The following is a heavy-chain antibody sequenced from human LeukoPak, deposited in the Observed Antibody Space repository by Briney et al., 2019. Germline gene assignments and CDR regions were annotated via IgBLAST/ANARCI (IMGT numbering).Heavy chain of an antibody. CDR3: ANHLACGSTSCPPFDS. CDR1: GFTFRIYS. Sequence: GGSLRLSCAASGFTFRIYSMNWVRQAPGKGLEWVSSISNDGNYIYYADSVKGRFTISRDNAKNPLYLQMNSLRAEDTAVYYCANHLACGSTSCPPFDSWGQGTLVTVSS. D-gene: IGHD2-2*01. CDR2: ISNDGNYI. V-gene: IGHV3-21*01. J-gene: IGHJ4*02.